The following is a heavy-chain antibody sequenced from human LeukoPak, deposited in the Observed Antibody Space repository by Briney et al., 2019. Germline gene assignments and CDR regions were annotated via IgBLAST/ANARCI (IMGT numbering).Heavy chain of an antibody. V-gene: IGHV3-23*01. Sequence: GGSLRLSCAASGFTFSSYGMSWVRQAPGKGLEWVSAIRGSGGSTYYADSVKGRFTISRDNSKNTLYLQMNSLRAEDTAVYYCAKDHGRLWFGELPKYYFDYWGQGTLVTVSS. J-gene: IGHJ4*02. CDR2: IRGSGGST. CDR3: AKDHGRLWFGELPKYYFDY. CDR1: GFTFSSYG. D-gene: IGHD3-10*01.